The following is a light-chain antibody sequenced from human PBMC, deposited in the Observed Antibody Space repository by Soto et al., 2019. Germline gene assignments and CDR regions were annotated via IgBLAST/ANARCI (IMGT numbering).Light chain of an antibody. J-gene: IGLJ2*01. CDR3: GSEHGSGSNFVIV. V-gene: IGLV9-49*03. Sequence: QAVVTQPPSASASLGASVTLTCTLSSGYSDYKVDWFQQRPGKGPRFQMRVGAGGIVGSKGDGLPDRFSVLGSDLNRYLTINTIQEDDESDYHCGSEHGSGSNFVIVFGGGTKLTVL. CDR2: VGAGGIVG. CDR1: SGYSDYK.